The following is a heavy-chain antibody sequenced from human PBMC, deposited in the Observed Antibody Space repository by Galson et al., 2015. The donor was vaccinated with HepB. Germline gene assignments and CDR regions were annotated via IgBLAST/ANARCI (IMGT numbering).Heavy chain of an antibody. CDR1: GYTFTSYG. V-gene: IGHV1-18*01. J-gene: IGHJ5*02. CDR3: ARDTYYYDRGRFDP. Sequence: SVKVSCKASGYTFTSYGISWVRQAPGQGLEWMGWISAYNGNTNYAQKLQGRVTMTTDTSTSTAYMELRSLRSDDTAVYYCARDTYYYDRGRFDPWGQGTLVTVSS. CDR2: ISAYNGNT. D-gene: IGHD3-22*01.